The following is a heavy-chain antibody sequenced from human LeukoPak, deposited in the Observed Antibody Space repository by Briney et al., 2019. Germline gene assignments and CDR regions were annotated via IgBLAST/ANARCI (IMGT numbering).Heavy chain of an antibody. D-gene: IGHD3-22*01. V-gene: IGHV3-73*01. Sequence: GGSLRLSCAASGFTFSGSAMHWVRQASGKGLEWVGRIRSKANSYATAYAASVKGRFTISRDDSKNTAYLQMNSLKTEDTAVYYCLRYYSSGYYDDYWGQGTLVTVSS. J-gene: IGHJ4*02. CDR1: GFTFSGSA. CDR2: IRSKANSYAT. CDR3: LRYYSSGYYDDY.